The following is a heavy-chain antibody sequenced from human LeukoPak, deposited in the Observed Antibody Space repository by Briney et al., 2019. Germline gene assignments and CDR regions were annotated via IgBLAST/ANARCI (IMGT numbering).Heavy chain of an antibody. J-gene: IGHJ6*02. CDR1: GGSISSGGYY. D-gene: IGHD1-26*01. V-gene: IGHV4-31*03. CDR2: IYYSGST. Sequence: DPSQTLSLTCTVSGGSISSGGYYWSWIRQHPGKGLEWIGYIYYSGSTYYNPSLKSRVTISVDTSKNQFSLKLSSVTAADPAVYYCARDRDSGSTRYYGMDVWGQGTTVTVSS. CDR3: ARDRDSGSTRYYGMDV.